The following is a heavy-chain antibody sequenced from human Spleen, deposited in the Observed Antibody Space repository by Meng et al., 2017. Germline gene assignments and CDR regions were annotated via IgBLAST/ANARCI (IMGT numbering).Heavy chain of an antibody. CDR2: ISWNSGSI. V-gene: IGHV3-9*01. CDR1: GFTFDDYA. D-gene: IGHD6-6*01. J-gene: IGHJ6*02. Sequence: SLKISCAASGFTFDDYAMHWVRQAPGKGLEWVSGISWNSGSIGYADSVKGRFTISRDNAKNSLYLQMNSLRAETTALYYCAKGSSSSLRYYGMDVWGQGTTVTVSS. CDR3: AKGSSSSLRYYGMDV.